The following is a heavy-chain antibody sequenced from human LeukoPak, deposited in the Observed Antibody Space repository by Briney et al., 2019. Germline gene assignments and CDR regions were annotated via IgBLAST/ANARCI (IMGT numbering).Heavy chain of an antibody. CDR3: ARAKYDI. J-gene: IGHJ4*02. D-gene: IGHD3-9*01. CDR2: VNQDESQK. Sequence: GRTLRLSCAASGVTVSSNWMSWVRQAPGKGMEWVANVNQDESQKYYVDSVKGRFTISKDNAKNSLNLQMNSLRAEDTGVYYCARAKYDIRGQGTLVTVSS. CDR1: GVTVSSNW. V-gene: IGHV3-7*01.